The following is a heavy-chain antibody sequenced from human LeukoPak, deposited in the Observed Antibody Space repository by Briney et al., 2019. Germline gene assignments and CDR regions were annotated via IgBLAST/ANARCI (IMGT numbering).Heavy chain of an antibody. CDR3: ARALYYDFWSGSPDDAFDI. J-gene: IGHJ3*02. CDR2: INWKGGST. CDR1: GFTFDDYG. V-gene: IGHV3-20*01. Sequence: GGSLRLSCAASGFTFDDYGMSWVRQAPGKGLEWVSGINWKGGSTGYADSVKGRFTISRDNAKNSLYLQMNSLRAEDTALYHCARALYYDFWSGSPDDAFDIWGQGTMVTVSS. D-gene: IGHD3-3*01.